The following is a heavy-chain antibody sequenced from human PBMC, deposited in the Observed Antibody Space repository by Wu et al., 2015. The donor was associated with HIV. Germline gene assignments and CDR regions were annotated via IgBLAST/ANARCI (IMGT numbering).Heavy chain of an antibody. CDR1: GYTFTSYD. CDR2: MNPNSGNT. Sequence: QVQLVQSGAEVKKPGASVKVSCKASGYTFTSYDINWVRQATGQGLEWMGWMNPNSGNTGYAQKFQGRVTMTRNTSISTAYMELSSLRSEDTAVYYCASAYYGSGSYPTFYYYYAMDVWGQGTTITVSS. J-gene: IGHJ6*02. CDR3: ASAYYGSGSYPTFYYYYAMDV. V-gene: IGHV1-8*01. D-gene: IGHD3-10*01.